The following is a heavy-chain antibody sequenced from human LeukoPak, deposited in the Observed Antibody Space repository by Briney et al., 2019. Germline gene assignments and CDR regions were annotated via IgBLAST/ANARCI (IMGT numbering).Heavy chain of an antibody. V-gene: IGHV1-69*05. CDR1: GGTFSSYA. CDR2: IIPIFGTA. CDR3: ARVVDDCFDP. J-gene: IGHJ5*02. Sequence: SVKVSCKASGGTFSSYAISWVRQAPGQGLEWMGGIIPIFGTANHAQKFQGRVTITTDESTSTAYMELSSLRSEDTAVYYCARVVDDCFDPWGQGTLVTVSS. D-gene: IGHD2-21*01.